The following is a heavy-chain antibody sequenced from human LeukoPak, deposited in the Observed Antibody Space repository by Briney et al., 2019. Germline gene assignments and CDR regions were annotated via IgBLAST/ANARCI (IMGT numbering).Heavy chain of an antibody. CDR3: ARGRVVYSSSARWFDP. CDR2: INHSGST. V-gene: IGHV4-34*01. J-gene: IGHJ5*02. CDR1: GGSFSGYY. D-gene: IGHD6-6*01. Sequence: PSETLSLTCAVYGGSFSGYYWSWIRQPPGKGLEWIGEINHSGSTNYNPSLKSRVTISVDTSKNQFSLKLSSVTAADTAVYYCARGRVVYSSSARWFDPWGQGTLVTVSS.